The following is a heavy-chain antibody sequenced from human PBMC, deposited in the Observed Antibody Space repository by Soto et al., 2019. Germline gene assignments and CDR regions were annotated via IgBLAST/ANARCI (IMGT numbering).Heavy chain of an antibody. CDR2: IYPGDSDT. D-gene: IGHD3-22*01. Sequence: PGESLKISCKGSGYSFTSYWIGWVRQMPGKGLEWMGIIYPGDSDTRYSPSFQGQVTISVDKSISTAYLQWSSLKASDTAMYYCARPHRGDYYDSSGPNEAFDIWGQGTMVTVSS. J-gene: IGHJ3*02. CDR1: GYSFTSYW. V-gene: IGHV5-51*01. CDR3: ARPHRGDYYDSSGPNEAFDI.